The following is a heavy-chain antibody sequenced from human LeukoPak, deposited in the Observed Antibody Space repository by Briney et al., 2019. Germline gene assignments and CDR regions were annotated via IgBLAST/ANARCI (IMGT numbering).Heavy chain of an antibody. Sequence: GGSLRLSCAASGFTFSSYTMNWVRQAPGKGLEWVSYISTGSSTIYYADSEKGRFTISRDNAKKSLYLQMNSLRAEDTAVYYCARSIRAAAGQGRYYFDYWGQGTLVTVSA. CDR3: ARSIRAAAGQGRYYFDY. CDR2: ISTGSSTI. J-gene: IGHJ4*02. V-gene: IGHV3-48*04. CDR1: GFTFSSYT. D-gene: IGHD6-13*01.